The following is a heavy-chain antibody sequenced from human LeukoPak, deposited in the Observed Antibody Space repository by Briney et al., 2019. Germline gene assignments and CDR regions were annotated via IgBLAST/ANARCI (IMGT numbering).Heavy chain of an antibody. CDR3: ASQPINYDILTGYYGIGYYYYGMDV. V-gene: IGHV1-69*04. CDR2: IIPILGIA. Sequence: SVKVSCKASGGTFSSYAISWVRQAPGQGLEWMGMIIPILGIANYAQKFQGRVTITADKSTSTAYMELSSLRSEDTAVYYCASQPINYDILTGYYGIGYYYYGMDVWGQGTTVTVSS. D-gene: IGHD3-9*01. CDR1: GGTFSSYA. J-gene: IGHJ6*02.